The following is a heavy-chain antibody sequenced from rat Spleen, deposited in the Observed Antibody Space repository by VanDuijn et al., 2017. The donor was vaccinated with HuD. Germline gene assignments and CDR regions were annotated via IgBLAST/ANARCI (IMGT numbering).Heavy chain of an antibody. CDR3: ARHGYDGSYYYWDY. D-gene: IGHD1-12*02. J-gene: IGHJ2*01. V-gene: IGHV5-31*01. CDR1: GITFTNYW. Sequence: EVQLVESGGGLVQPGGSLKLSCVASGITFTNYWMTWIRQAPTKGLEWVASITTGGAITSYRDSVKGRFTISRDTAKSTLYLQMDSLRSEDTATYYCARHGYDGSYYYWDYWGQGVMVTVSS. CDR2: ITTGGAIT.